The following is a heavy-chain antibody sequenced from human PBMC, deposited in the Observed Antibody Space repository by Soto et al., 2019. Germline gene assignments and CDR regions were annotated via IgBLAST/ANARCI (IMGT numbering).Heavy chain of an antibody. Sequence: SETLSLTCTVSGGSISSYYWSWIRQPPGKGLEWIGYIYYSGSTNYNPSLKSRVTISVDTSKNQFSLKLSSVTAADTAVYYCARATGDYYGSGSYLNYYYGMDVWGQGTTDTVSS. CDR1: GGSISSYY. J-gene: IGHJ6*02. D-gene: IGHD3-10*01. CDR2: IYYSGST. CDR3: ARATGDYYGSGSYLNYYYGMDV. V-gene: IGHV4-59*01.